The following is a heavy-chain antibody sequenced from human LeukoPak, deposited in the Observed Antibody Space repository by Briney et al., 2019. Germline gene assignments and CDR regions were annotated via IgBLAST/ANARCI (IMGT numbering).Heavy chain of an antibody. D-gene: IGHD6-13*01. J-gene: IGHJ4*02. CDR1: GFAFSSYG. V-gene: IGHV3-30*18. CDR3: AKDHSSSWPELSY. Sequence: GGSLRLSCAASGFAFSSYGMHWVRQAPGKGLEWVAVISYDGSNKYYADSVKGRFTISRDNSKNTLYLQMNSLRAEDTAVYYCAKDHSSSWPELSYWGQGTLVTVSS. CDR2: ISYDGSNK.